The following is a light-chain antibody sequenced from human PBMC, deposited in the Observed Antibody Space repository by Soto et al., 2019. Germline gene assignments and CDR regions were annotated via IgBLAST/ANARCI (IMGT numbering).Light chain of an antibody. J-gene: IGLJ2*01. CDR2: DVT. Sequence: QSALTQPASVSGSPGQSITISCAGTSGDVGAYNFVTWFQQHPGKVPKLIIYDVTDRPSGVSDRFSGSESGNTASLTISGLLAEDEADYYCGSYTTINTMIFGGGTKLTVL. CDR3: GSYTTINTMI. V-gene: IGLV2-14*01. CDR1: SGDVGAYNF.